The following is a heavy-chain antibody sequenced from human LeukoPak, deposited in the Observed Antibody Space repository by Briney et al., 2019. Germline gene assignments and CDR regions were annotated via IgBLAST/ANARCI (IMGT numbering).Heavy chain of an antibody. CDR2: ISGSGGST. CDR3: AKTPTIWFGELKDFDY. V-gene: IGHV3-23*01. Sequence: GGSLRLSCAASGFTFRSSAMSWVRQAPGKGLEWVSAISGSGGSTYYADSVKGRFTISRDNSKNTLYLQMNSLRAEDTAVYYCAKTPTIWFGELKDFDYWGQGTLVTVSS. J-gene: IGHJ4*02. D-gene: IGHD3-10*01. CDR1: GFTFRSSA.